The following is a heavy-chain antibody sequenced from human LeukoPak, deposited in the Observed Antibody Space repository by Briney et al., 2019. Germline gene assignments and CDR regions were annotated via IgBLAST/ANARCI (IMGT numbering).Heavy chain of an antibody. D-gene: IGHD4-23*01. CDR3: ARGRPHGNDY. CDR1: GFTFSSYG. CDR2: ISYDGSNK. J-gene: IGHJ4*02. Sequence: GRSLSLSCAASGFTFSSYGMHWVRQAPGKGLEWVAVISYDGSNKYYADSVKGRFTISRDNSKNTLYLQMNSLRVEDTAVYYCARGRPHGNDYWGQGTLVTVSS. V-gene: IGHV3-30*03.